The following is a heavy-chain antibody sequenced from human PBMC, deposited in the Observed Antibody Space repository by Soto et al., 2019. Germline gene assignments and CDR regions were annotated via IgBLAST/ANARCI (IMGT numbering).Heavy chain of an antibody. CDR1: GGSISSGNYY. CDR3: ATMGTPATGLYYFDY. J-gene: IGHJ4*02. Sequence: SETLALTCTVSGGSISSGNYYWSWIRQPPGKGLEWIGFISYGGSTYYSASLKSRFTISVDTSKNQFSLNLSFVTAADTAVYYCATMGTPATGLYYFDYWGQGTLVTVSS. D-gene: IGHD1-7*01. CDR2: ISYGGST. V-gene: IGHV4-30-4*01.